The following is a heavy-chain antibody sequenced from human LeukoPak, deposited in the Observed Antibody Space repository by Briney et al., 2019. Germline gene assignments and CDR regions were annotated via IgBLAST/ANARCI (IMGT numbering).Heavy chain of an antibody. J-gene: IGHJ6*02. D-gene: IGHD3-22*01. CDR2: IIPIFGTA. Sequence: SVKVSCKASGGTFSSYAISWVRQAPGQGLEWMGGIIPIFGTANYAQKFQGRVTITADESTSTAYMGLSSLRSEDTAVYYCARDRQYYYDSSGYYYVYYYYGMDVWGQGTTVTVSS. CDR1: GGTFSSYA. CDR3: ARDRQYYYDSSGYYYVYYYYGMDV. V-gene: IGHV1-69*13.